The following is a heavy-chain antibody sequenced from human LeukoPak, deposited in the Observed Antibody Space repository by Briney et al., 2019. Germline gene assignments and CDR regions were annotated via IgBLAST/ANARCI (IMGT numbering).Heavy chain of an antibody. CDR3: ARELGYSGYVPY. CDR2: IYYSGGT. J-gene: IGHJ4*02. D-gene: IGHD5-12*01. V-gene: IGHV4-59*01. Sequence: SETLSLTCTVSGGSINYYYWMWIRQPPGKGLEWIGYIYYSGGTHYNPSLKSRVTMLVDTSKNQFSLKLTAVTAADTAVYYCARELGYSGYVPYWGQGTLVTVSS. CDR1: GGSINYYY.